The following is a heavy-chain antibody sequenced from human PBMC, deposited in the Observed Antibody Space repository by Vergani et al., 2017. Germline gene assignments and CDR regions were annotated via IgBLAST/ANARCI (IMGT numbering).Heavy chain of an antibody. D-gene: IGHD3-3*01. CDR2: ISSSGSTI. CDR1: GFTFSSYE. V-gene: IGHV3-48*03. Sequence: EVQLVESGGGLVQPGGSLRLSCAASGFTFSSYEMNWVRQAPGKGLEWVSYISSSGSTIYYADSVKGRFTISRDNAKNSLYLQMNSLRAEDTAVYYCARDKYCDCGSAGRGAMDVWGKGTTVTVSS. CDR3: ARDKYCDCGSAGRGAMDV. J-gene: IGHJ6*03.